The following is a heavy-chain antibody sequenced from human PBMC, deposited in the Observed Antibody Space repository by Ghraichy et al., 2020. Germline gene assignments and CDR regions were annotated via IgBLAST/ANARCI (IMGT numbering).Heavy chain of an antibody. Sequence: GESLNISCAASGFTFSSYGMHWVRQAPGKGLEWVAVISYDGSNKYYADSVKGRFTISRDNSKNTLYLQMNSLRAEDTAVYYCAKSPHSSGWYTFLLYYGMDVWGQGTTVTVSS. V-gene: IGHV3-30*18. J-gene: IGHJ6*02. CDR3: AKSPHSSGWYTFLLYYGMDV. D-gene: IGHD6-19*01. CDR1: GFTFSSYG. CDR2: ISYDGSNK.